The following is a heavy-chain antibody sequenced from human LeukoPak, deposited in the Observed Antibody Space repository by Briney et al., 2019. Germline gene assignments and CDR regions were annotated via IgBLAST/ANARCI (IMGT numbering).Heavy chain of an antibody. CDR2: INPNNGGT. D-gene: IGHD6-25*01. J-gene: IGHJ4*02. CDR3: TRTLIAGIVAGLDY. V-gene: IGHV1-2*02. Sequence: ASVKVSCKASGGTFSSYAISWVRQAPGQGLEWMGWINPNNGGTNYAQKFRGRVTMTRDTSISTAYMELSRLRSDDTAVYYCTRTLIAGIVAGLDYWGQGTLVTVSS. CDR1: GGTFSSYA.